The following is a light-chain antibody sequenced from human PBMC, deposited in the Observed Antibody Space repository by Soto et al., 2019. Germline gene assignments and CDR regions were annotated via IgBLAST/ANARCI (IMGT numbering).Light chain of an antibody. J-gene: IGKJ4*02. Sequence: DIQMTQSPSTLSASVGDRVTITCRASQSISSWLAWYQQKPGKAPKLLIYDASSLESGVPSRFSGSGSGTEFTLTISSLQPYDFETANSEKYTIYLGTSLPVTELT. V-gene: IGKV1-5*01. CDR3: EKYTIYLGTSLPVTELT. CDR2: DAS. CDR1: QSISSW.